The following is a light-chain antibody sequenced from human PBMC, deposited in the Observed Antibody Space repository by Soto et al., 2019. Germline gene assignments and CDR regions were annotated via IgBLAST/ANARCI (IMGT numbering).Light chain of an antibody. V-gene: IGKV1-27*01. J-gene: IGKJ5*01. CDR3: QKYSSVIT. CDR2: AAS. Sequence: DIPMTQSPSSLSASVGDRVTITCRASQGISNFLASYQQKPGKVPKLLISAASAVQSGIPSRFSGSGSGTDLTLTITSLQPEDVGTYYCQKYSSVITFGQGTRLEIK. CDR1: QGISNF.